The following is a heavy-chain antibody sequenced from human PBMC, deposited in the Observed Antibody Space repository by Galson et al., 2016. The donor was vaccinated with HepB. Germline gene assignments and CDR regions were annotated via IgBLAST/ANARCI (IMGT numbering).Heavy chain of an antibody. Sequence: QSGAEVKKPGESLKISCTDSGNSFATHWIGWVRQMPGKGLEWMGIIYPGDSDARYSPSFQGQVTISADKSISTAYLQWSSLRASDTAMYFCARPRGYDNYFDYWGQGTLVTVSS. CDR3: ARPRGYDNYFDY. CDR1: GNSFATHW. J-gene: IGHJ4*02. V-gene: IGHV5-51*01. D-gene: IGHD5-12*01. CDR2: IYPGDSDA.